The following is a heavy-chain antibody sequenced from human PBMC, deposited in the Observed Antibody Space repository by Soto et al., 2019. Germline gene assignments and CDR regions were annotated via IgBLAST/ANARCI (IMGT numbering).Heavy chain of an antibody. Sequence: GGSLRLSCAGSEFTFTNYWMTWVRQAPGKGLEWVASINQDGSEKYYVDSVKGRFTISRDNAKNSLFLQMNSLRAEDSAVYFCAKRKLTDPPHYLDDWGQGPLVTVYS. J-gene: IGHJ4*02. CDR2: INQDGSEK. D-gene: IGHD3-16*01. V-gene: IGHV3-7*01. CDR3: AKRKLTDPPHYLDD. CDR1: EFTFTNYW.